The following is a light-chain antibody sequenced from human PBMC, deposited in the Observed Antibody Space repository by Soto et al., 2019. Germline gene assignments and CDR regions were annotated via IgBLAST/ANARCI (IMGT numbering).Light chain of an antibody. J-gene: IGKJ1*01. CDR1: QSVSSN. CDR3: KYETKTRPRGT. Sequence: EIVMTQSPATLSVSPGERATLSCRASQSVSSNLAWYQQKPGQAPRLLIYGASTRATGIQARFSGSGSGTEFTLTISSLQSEDFAAYYCKYETKTRPRGTLGQRT. V-gene: IGKV3-15*01. CDR2: GAS.